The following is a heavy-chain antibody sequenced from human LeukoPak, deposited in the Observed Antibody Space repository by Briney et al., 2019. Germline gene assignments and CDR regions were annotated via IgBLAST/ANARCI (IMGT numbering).Heavy chain of an antibody. CDR2: IVGNGVST. CDR3: TKWGDYDGSTGYYDSDY. Sequence: GASLRLSCAASGFTFRNYSMSWVRQAPGKGLEWVSAIVGNGVSTYYADSVQGRFTISRDNSKNTLYLQMNSLRAEDTALYYCTKWGDYDGSTGYYDSDYWGQGTLVTVSS. V-gene: IGHV3-23*01. J-gene: IGHJ4*02. CDR1: GFTFRNYS. D-gene: IGHD3-9*01.